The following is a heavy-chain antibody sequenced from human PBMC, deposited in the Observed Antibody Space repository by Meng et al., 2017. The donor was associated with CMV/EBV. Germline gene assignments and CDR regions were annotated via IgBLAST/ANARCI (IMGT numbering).Heavy chain of an antibody. V-gene: IGHV6-1*01. CDR2: TYYRSKWYN. Sequence: SETLSLTCAISGDSVSSNSAAWNWIRQSPSRGLEWLGRTYYRSKWYNDYAVPVKSRITINPDTSKNQFSLQLNSVTPEDTAVYYCARAYYDSSGGAFDIWGQGTMVTVSS. CDR1: GDSVSSNSAA. CDR3: ARAYYDSSGGAFDI. J-gene: IGHJ3*02. D-gene: IGHD3-22*01.